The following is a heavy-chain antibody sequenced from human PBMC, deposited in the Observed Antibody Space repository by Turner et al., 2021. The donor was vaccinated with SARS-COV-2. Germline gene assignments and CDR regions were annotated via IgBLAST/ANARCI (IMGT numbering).Heavy chain of an antibody. CDR1: GATFTRYA. V-gene: IGHV1-69*04. CDR3: ATLYQGIGAAGISWFDP. J-gene: IGHJ5*02. D-gene: IGHD6-13*01. CDR2: IIPIRGTA. Sequence: QVQLVQSGAEVKKPGSSVKVACKASGATFTRYAIGWVRQAPGQGVEGMGRIIPIRGTAKYAQKFQGRVTITADKSTSTTYMELRGLRTEGTAVYYCATLYQGIGAAGISWFDPWGQGTLVTVSS.